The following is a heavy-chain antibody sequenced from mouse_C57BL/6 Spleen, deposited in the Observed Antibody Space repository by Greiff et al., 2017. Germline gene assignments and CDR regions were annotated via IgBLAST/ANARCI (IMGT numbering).Heavy chain of an antibody. V-gene: IGHV2-2*01. D-gene: IGHD2-5*01. CDR3: ASYSNYRDYYAMDY. Sequence: VKLVESGPGLVQPSQSLSITCTVSGFSLTSYGVHWVRQSPGKGLEWLGVIWSGGSTDYNAAFISRLSISKDNSKSQVFLKMNILQADDTAIYYCASYSNYRDYYAMDYWGQGTSVTVSS. J-gene: IGHJ4*01. CDR2: IWSGGST. CDR1: GFSLTSYG.